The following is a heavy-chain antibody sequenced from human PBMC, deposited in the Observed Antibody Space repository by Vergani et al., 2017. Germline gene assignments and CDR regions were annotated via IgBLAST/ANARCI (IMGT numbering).Heavy chain of an antibody. V-gene: IGHV3-23*01. CDR2: ISGSGGST. J-gene: IGHJ4*02. Sequence: EVQLLESGGGLVQPGGSLRLSCAASGFTFSSYAMSWVRQAPGKGLEWVSAISGSGGSTYYADSVKGWFTISRDNSKNTLYLQMNSLRAEDTAVYYCAKYRYNWNDGGDFDYWGQGTLVTVSS. D-gene: IGHD1-1*01. CDR3: AKYRYNWNDGGDFDY. CDR1: GFTFSSYA.